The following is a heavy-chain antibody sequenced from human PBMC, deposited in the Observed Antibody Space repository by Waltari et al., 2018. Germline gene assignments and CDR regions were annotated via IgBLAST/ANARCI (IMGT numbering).Heavy chain of an antibody. V-gene: IGHV3-30*02. D-gene: IGHD1-26*01. Sequence: QVQLVESGGGVVQPGGSLRLSCAASGFTFSSYGAHWVRQASDKGLEWMAFIHYAGNNKYYADAVKGRFIISRDKSKNTLYLQMNSLRPEDTAVYYCAKEGLEVGAEGIDYWGQGTPVTVSS. CDR2: IHYAGNNK. J-gene: IGHJ4*02. CDR1: GFTFSSYG. CDR3: AKEGLEVGAEGIDY.